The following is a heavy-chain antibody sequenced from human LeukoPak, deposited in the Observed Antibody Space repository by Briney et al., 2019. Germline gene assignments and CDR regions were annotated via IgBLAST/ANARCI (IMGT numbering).Heavy chain of an antibody. J-gene: IGHJ2*01. CDR3: ARDGLAAATLHWCFDL. CDR1: GFTVSSNY. CDR2: IYSGGST. Sequence: GGSLRLSCAASGFTVSSNYMSWVRQAPGKGLEWVSVIYSGGSTYYADSVKGRFTISRDNSKNTLYLQMNSLRAEDTAVYYCARDGLAAATLHWCFDLWGRGTLVTVSS. D-gene: IGHD2-15*01. V-gene: IGHV3-53*01.